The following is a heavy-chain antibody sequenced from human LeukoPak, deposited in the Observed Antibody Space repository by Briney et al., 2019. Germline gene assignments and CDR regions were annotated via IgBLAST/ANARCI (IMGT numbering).Heavy chain of an antibody. CDR1: GYTFTSYY. CDR2: INPSGGST. D-gene: IGHD2-2*01. Sequence: EASVNVSCKASGYTFTSYYMHWVRQTPGQGLEWMGIINPSGGSTSYAQKFQGRVTMTRDTSTSTVYMELSSLRSEDTAVYYCARDNQGCSGTSCYWGGGGDYWGQGTLVTVSS. CDR3: ARDNQGCSGTSCYWGGGGDY. V-gene: IGHV1-46*01. J-gene: IGHJ4*02.